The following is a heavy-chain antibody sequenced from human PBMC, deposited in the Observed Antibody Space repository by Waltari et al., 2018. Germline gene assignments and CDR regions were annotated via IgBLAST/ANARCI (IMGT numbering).Heavy chain of an antibody. V-gene: IGHV3-15*01. J-gene: IGHJ4*02. Sequence: EVQLLESGGGLVKPGGSLRVSCEASAITFNNVWMSWVRQAPGKGLEWVGRIKSDADGGTTDYAAPVTGKFFISKDPSKNMVYLHMNGLETEDTAVYYCTTGRKTIFRTIWDRHYFGYWGQGTLVSVSS. CDR2: IKSDADGGTT. CDR1: AITFNNVW. D-gene: IGHD3-3*01. CDR3: TTGRKTIFRTIWDRHYFGY.